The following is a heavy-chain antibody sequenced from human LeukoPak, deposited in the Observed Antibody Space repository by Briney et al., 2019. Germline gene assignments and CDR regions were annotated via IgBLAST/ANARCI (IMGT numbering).Heavy chain of an antibody. Sequence: PSETLSLTCTVSGGSISSSSYYWGWSRQPPGKGLEWIGCMSYSGSTYYNPSLKSRVTISVATSKNQFSLKLSSVTAADTAVYYCICEPVSGYHRPLNWFDPWGQGTLVTVSS. CDR2: MSYSGST. D-gene: IGHD3-22*01. CDR1: GGSISSSSYY. V-gene: IGHV4-39*07. J-gene: IGHJ5*02. CDR3: ICEPVSGYHRPLNWFDP.